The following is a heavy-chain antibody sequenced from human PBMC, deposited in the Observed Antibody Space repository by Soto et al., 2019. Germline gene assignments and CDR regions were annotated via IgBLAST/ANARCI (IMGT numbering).Heavy chain of an antibody. J-gene: IGHJ4*02. CDR3: ADPPGGGGY. Sequence: EVQLVESGGGLIQPGGSLRLSCAVSGFTVSNNYMSWVRQAPGKGLEGVSVIYSGGYTAYGDSVKGRFTISRDNSKNTLFPQRKPPGTADPAVVYWADPPGGGGYWGQGTLVTVSS. CDR2: IYSGGYT. CDR1: GFTVSNNY. D-gene: IGHD3-10*01. V-gene: IGHV3-53*01.